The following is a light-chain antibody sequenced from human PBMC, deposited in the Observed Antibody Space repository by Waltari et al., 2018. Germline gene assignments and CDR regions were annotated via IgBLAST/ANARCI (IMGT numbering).Light chain of an antibody. CDR2: CNS. J-gene: IGLJ2*01. CDR3: QSYDSSLSGVV. Sequence: QSVLTQPPSVSGAPGQRVTISCTGSSSNIGAGSDVHWYQQLPGTAPKLLIYCNSTRPSGVPDRFSGSKSGTSASLAITGLQAEDEADYCCQSYDSSLSGVVFGGGAKLTVL. V-gene: IGLV1-40*01. CDR1: SSNIGAGSD.